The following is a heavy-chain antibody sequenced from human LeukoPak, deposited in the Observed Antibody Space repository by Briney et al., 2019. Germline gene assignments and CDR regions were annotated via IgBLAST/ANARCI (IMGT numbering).Heavy chain of an antibody. CDR1: GFTFSTYT. CDR2: ISTSSSDI. CDR3: ARAGYSSSLFDYYFYMDV. J-gene: IGHJ6*03. D-gene: IGHD6-13*01. V-gene: IGHV3-21*01. Sequence: GGSLRLSCAASGFTFSTYTMVWVRQAPGKGLEWVSSISTSSSDIYYGDSVKGRFTISRDNAKNSVFLQMNSLRAADTAVYYCARAGYSSSLFDYYFYMDVWGKGTTVTVSS.